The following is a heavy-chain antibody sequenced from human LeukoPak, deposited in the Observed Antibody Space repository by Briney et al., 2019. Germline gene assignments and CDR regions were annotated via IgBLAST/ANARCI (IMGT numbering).Heavy chain of an antibody. V-gene: IGHV3-7*01. CDR2: IKEDGRDI. CDR1: QFSNSYDL. D-gene: IGHD6-19*01. J-gene: IGHJ4*02. CDR3: VRGSGWFFGL. Sequence: PGGSLRLSRAASQFSNSYDLMHWVRQAPGKGLEWVASIKEDGRDIHYLDSVKGRFSISRDNAKNSLYLEMNTLRAEDTAVYYCVRGSGWFFGLWGQGSLVTVSS.